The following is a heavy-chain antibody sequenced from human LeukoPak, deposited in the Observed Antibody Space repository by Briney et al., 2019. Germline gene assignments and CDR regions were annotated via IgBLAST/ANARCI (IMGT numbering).Heavy chain of an antibody. D-gene: IGHD4-17*01. CDR3: ARTPHSPTTGLLDY. V-gene: IGHV1-46*01. CDR1: GYTFT. Sequence: ASVKVSCKASGYTFTIHWVRQAPGQGLEWMGIINPSGGSTSYAQKLQGRVTMTTDTSTSTAYMELRSLRSDDTAVYYCARTPHSPTTGLLDYWGQGTLVTVSS. CDR2: INPSGGST. J-gene: IGHJ4*02.